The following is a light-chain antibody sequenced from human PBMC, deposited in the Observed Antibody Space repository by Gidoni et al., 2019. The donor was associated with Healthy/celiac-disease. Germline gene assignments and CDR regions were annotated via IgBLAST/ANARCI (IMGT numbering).Light chain of an antibody. CDR3: NSRDSSGNHV. V-gene: IGLV3-19*01. J-gene: IGLJ1*01. CDR1: SRRSYY. Sequence: SELTQEPAVSVALGQTVRITCQGDSRRSYYASCYQPKPGQSPVLVIYGKNNRPSGIPDRFSGSSSGNTASLTITVAQAEDEADYYCNSRDSSGNHVFGTGTKVTVL. CDR2: GKN.